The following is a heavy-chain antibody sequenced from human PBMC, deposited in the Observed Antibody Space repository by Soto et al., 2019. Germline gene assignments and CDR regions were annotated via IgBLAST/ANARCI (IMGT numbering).Heavy chain of an antibody. CDR1: GVSMRNSY. CDR2: ISTSGNT. J-gene: IGHJ5*01. Sequence: PSETLSLTCSASGVSMRNSYWTWIRQSAGKGLEWIGRISTSGNTNYNPSLNSRLTMSVDTSKNQVSLKLTSVTAADTAVYYCARGGGVPALGDTWGQGTLVTIS. V-gene: IGHV4-4*07. CDR3: ARGGGVPALGDT. D-gene: IGHD3-16*01.